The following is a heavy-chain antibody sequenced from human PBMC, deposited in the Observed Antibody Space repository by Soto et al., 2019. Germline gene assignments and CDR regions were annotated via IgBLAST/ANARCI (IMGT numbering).Heavy chain of an antibody. J-gene: IGHJ4*02. CDR1: GFTFDDYA. D-gene: IGHD4-17*01. CDR3: AKDIGGPDYGDYGFDS. Sequence: EVQLVESGGGLVQPGRSLILSCASSGFTFDDYAMHWVRQPPGKGLEWVSGISWDGSRAGYADSVKGRFTISRDNARNSLYLQINSLRPEDTALYYCAKDIGGPDYGDYGFDSWGQGTLITVSS. CDR2: ISWDGSRA. V-gene: IGHV3-9*01.